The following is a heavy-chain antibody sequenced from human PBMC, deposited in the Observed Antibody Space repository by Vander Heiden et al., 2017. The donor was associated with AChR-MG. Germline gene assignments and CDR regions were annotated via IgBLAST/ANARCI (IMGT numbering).Heavy chain of an antibody. D-gene: IGHD4-17*01. CDR3: AREEGGDYGDDGRESNWFDP. CDR1: GYTFTSYY. Sequence: QVQLVQSGAEVKKPGASVKVSCKASGYTFTSYYMHWVRQAPGQGLEWMGIINPSGGRTSYEQKFQGRVTMTRDTSTSTVYMELSSLRSEDTAVYYCAREEGGDYGDDGRESNWFDPWGQGTLVTVSS. J-gene: IGHJ5*02. CDR2: INPSGGRT. V-gene: IGHV1-46*01.